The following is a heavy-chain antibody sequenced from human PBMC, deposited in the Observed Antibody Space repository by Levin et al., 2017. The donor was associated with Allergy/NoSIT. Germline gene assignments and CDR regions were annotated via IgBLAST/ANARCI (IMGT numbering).Heavy chain of an antibody. CDR3: AKEKIGYCSSTSCKHFDY. CDR2: ISWNSGSI. V-gene: IGHV3-9*01. D-gene: IGHD2-2*01. CDR1: GFTFDDYA. Sequence: GGSLRLSCAASGFTFDDYAMHWVRQAPGKGLEWVSGISWNSGSIGYADSVKGRFTISRDNAKNSLYLQMNSLRAEDTALYYCAKEKIGYCSSTSCKHFDYWGQGTLVTVSS. J-gene: IGHJ4*02.